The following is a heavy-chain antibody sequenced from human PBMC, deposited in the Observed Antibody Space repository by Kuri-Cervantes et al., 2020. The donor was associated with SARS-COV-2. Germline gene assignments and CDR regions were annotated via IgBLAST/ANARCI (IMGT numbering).Heavy chain of an antibody. Sequence: GESLKISCAASGFTFSSYAMSWVRQAPGKGLEWVSAISGSGGSTYYADSVKGRFTISSDNSKNTLYLQMNSLRAEDTAVYYCARGEGSRWSYWGQGTLVTVSS. D-gene: IGHD6-13*01. CDR3: ARGEGSRWSY. CDR2: ISGSGGST. CDR1: GFTFSSYA. V-gene: IGHV3-23*01. J-gene: IGHJ4*02.